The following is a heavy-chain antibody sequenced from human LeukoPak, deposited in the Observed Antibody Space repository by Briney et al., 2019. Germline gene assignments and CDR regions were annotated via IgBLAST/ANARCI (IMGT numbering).Heavy chain of an antibody. V-gene: IGHV3-23*01. CDR2: IRGSGGST. CDR1: GFTFSSYA. J-gene: IGHJ4*02. CDR3: ATNSRRYCSSTSCYPGVY. D-gene: IGHD2-2*01. Sequence: LTGGSLRLSCAASGFTFSSYAMSWVRQAPGKGLEWVSAIRGSGGSTYYADSVKGRFTISRDNAKNTLYLQMNSLRAEDTAVYYCATNSRRYCSSTSCYPGVYWGQGTLVTVSS.